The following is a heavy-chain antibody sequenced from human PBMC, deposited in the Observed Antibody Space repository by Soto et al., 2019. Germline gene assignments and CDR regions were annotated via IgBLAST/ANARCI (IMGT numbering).Heavy chain of an antibody. J-gene: IGHJ3*01. CDR3: ARENKNGFDV. Sequence: EVQLVESGGGLVQPGGSLRLSCAASGFTFSSYGMSWARQAPGKGLEWVANINPDGSEKYYVDSVKGRLTISRDNAKNSLVLQMDSLRADDTAVYSCARENKNGFDVWGQGTMVTVSS. CDR2: INPDGSEK. CDR1: GFTFSSYG. V-gene: IGHV3-7*01.